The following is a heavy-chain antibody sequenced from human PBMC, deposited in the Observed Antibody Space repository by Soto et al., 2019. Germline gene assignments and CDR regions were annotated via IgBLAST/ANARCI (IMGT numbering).Heavy chain of an antibody. V-gene: IGHV1-69*06. CDR2: IIPIFVTA. Sequence: KVSCKASGGTFSSYAISWVRQAPGQGLEWMGGIIPIFVTANYAQKFHGRVTITAEKSTRTAYMELSSLRSEATAVYYCARGYTRIDYYYGRDVWGHGTTVTVSS. J-gene: IGHJ6*02. CDR1: GGTFSSYA. CDR3: ARGYTRIDYYYGRDV. D-gene: IGHD2-15*01.